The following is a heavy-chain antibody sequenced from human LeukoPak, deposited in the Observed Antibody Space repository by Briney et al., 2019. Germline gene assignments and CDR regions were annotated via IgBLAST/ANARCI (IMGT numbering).Heavy chain of an antibody. D-gene: IGHD1-7*01. Sequence: PGGSLRLSCAASGFTFSSYWMHWVGQAPGKGLVWVSRINSDGSSTSYADSVKGRFTISRDNAKNTLYLQMNSLRAEDTAVYYCVRPITGTTNSRDVAFDIWGQGTMVTVSS. V-gene: IGHV3-74*01. CDR3: VRPITGTTNSRDVAFDI. J-gene: IGHJ3*02. CDR2: INSDGSST. CDR1: GFTFSSYW.